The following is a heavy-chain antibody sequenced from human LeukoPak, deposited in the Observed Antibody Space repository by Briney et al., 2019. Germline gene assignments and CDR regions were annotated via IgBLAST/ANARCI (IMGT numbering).Heavy chain of an antibody. J-gene: IGHJ5*02. CDR2: INHSGST. Sequence: SETLSLTCAVYGGSFSGYYWSWIRQPPGKGLEWIGEINHSGSTNYNPSLKSRVTISVDTSKNQFSLQLNSVTAADTAVYYCARVDGSCSGGSCPSGNWFDPWGQGTLVTVSS. D-gene: IGHD2-15*01. CDR1: GGSFSGYY. V-gene: IGHV4-34*01. CDR3: ARVDGSCSGGSCPSGNWFDP.